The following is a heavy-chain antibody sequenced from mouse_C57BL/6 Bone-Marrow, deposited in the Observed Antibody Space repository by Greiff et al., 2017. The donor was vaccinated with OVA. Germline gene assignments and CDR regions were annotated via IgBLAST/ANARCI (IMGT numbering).Heavy chain of an antibody. D-gene: IGHD1-1*01. CDR3: ARKGDYYGRGGNFDY. CDR1: GYTFTSYW. V-gene: IGHV1-64*01. Sequence: VQLQQPGAELVKPGASVKLSCKASGYTFTSYWMHWVKQRPGQGLEWIGMIHPNSGSTNYNEKFKSKATLTVDKSSSTAYMQLSSLTSEDSAVYDCARKGDYYGRGGNFDYWGQGTTLTVSS. J-gene: IGHJ2*01. CDR2: IHPNSGST.